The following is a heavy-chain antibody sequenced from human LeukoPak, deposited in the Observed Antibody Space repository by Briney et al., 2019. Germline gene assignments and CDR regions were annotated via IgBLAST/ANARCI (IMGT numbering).Heavy chain of an antibody. J-gene: IGHJ4*02. V-gene: IGHV1-69*04. D-gene: IGHD3-22*01. Sequence: SVKVSCESSGGTLSSYAIIWVRQAPGQGLEWMGRIIPILGIANYAQKFQGRVTITADKSTSTAYLELSSLRSEDTAVYYCASPYYYDSSGPRFDYWGQGTLVTVSS. CDR1: GGTLSSYA. CDR3: ASPYYYDSSGPRFDY. CDR2: IIPILGIA.